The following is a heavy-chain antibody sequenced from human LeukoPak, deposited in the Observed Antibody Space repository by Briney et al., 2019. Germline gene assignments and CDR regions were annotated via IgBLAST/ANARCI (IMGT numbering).Heavy chain of an antibody. Sequence: GASVKVSCQASGYTFTSYYMHWVRQAHGQGLEWMGIINPSGGSTSYAQKFQGRVTMTRDTSTSTVYMELSSLRSEDTAVYYCARGMTTVTTGAALIFGYWGQGTLVTVSS. D-gene: IGHD4-17*01. CDR3: ARGMTTVTTGAALIFGY. J-gene: IGHJ4*02. V-gene: IGHV1-46*01. CDR2: INPSGGST. CDR1: GYTFTSYY.